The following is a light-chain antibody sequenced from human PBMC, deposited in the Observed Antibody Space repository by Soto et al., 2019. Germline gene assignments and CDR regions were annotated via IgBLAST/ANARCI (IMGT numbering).Light chain of an antibody. CDR3: NSYKSISTRV. Sequence: QSALTQPASVSGSPGQSITISCTGTSSDVGGYNYVSWYQQHPGQAPKLMIYDVSNRPSGVSNRFSGSKSGNTASMTISGIKAEDAADYYCNSYKSISTRVFGGGTQLTVL. CDR1: SSDVGGYNY. CDR2: DVS. V-gene: IGLV2-14*01. J-gene: IGLJ2*01.